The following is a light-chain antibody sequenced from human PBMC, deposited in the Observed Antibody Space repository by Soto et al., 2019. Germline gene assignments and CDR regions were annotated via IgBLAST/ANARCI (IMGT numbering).Light chain of an antibody. J-gene: IGKJ5*01. Sequence: VLTQSPGALSLSPGERATLSCRASQSISTTYLAWYQQRPGQAPRLLIYDISNRATGVPARFSGSGSETEFTLTIRSLQSEDFAVYFCQQYNNWPSFGQGTRLEIK. CDR1: QSISTTY. CDR3: QQYNNWPS. CDR2: DIS. V-gene: IGKV3-15*01.